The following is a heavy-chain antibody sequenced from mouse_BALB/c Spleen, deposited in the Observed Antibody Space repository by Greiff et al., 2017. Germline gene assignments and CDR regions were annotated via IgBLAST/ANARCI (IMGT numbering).Heavy chain of an antibody. CDR1: GFTFSSYT. D-gene: IGHD2-1*01. CDR2: ISSGGSYT. Sequence: EVHLVESGGGLVKPGGSLKLSCAASGFTFSSYTMSWVRQTPEKRLEWVATISSGGSYTYYPDSVKGRFTISRDNAKNTLYLQMSSLKSEDTAMYYCTRDDGGNYGFAYWGQGTLVTVSA. V-gene: IGHV5-6-4*01. J-gene: IGHJ3*01. CDR3: TRDDGGNYGFAY.